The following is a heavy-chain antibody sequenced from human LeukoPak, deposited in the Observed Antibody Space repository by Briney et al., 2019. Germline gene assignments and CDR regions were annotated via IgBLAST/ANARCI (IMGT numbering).Heavy chain of an antibody. V-gene: IGHV3-33*01. CDR3: ARDWDSYGYQISY. Sequence: PGGSLRLSCAASGFTFSSYGMHWVRQAPGKGLEWVAVIWYDGSNKYYADSVKGRFTISRDNSKNTLYLQMNSLRAKDTAVYYCARDWDSYGYQISYWGQGTLVTVSS. CDR2: IWYDGSNK. CDR1: GFTFSSYG. J-gene: IGHJ4*02. D-gene: IGHD5-18*01.